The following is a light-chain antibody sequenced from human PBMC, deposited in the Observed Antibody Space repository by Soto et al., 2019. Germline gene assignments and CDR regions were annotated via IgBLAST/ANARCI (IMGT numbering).Light chain of an antibody. J-gene: IGKJ1*01. CDR1: QSIRTW. CDR2: KAS. CDR3: QQYSNYPWT. Sequence: TLSASVGDRVTITCRASQSIRTWLAWYQQKPGKAPKLLIYKASNLESGVPSRFSGSVAGADFTLTISSLQPDDFATYYCQQYSNYPWTVGQGTKVDIK. V-gene: IGKV1-5*03.